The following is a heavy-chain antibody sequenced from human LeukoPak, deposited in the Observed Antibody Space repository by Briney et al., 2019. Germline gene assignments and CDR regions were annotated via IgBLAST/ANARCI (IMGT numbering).Heavy chain of an antibody. D-gene: IGHD5-24*01. CDR1: GGSISSYY. CDR2: IYYSGST. CDR3: AKDLHYNDGRWEFDP. J-gene: IGHJ5*02. V-gene: IGHV4-59*01. Sequence: PSETLSLTCTVSGGSISSYYWSWIRQPPGKGLEWIGYIYYSGSTNYNPSLKSRVTISVDTSKNQFSLKLSSVTAADTAIYYCAKDLHYNDGRWEFDPWGQGTLVTVSS.